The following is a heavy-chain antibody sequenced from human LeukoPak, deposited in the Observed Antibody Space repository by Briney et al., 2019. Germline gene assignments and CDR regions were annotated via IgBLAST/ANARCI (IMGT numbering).Heavy chain of an antibody. J-gene: IGHJ4*02. CDR2: ISGSSGAT. V-gene: IGHV3-23*01. CDR1: GFTFSSYS. Sequence: GGSPRPSCAASGFTFSSYSMAWVRQAPGKGLEWVSIISGSSGATFYADSVKGRFTISRDNSKNTLYLEMSSLRAEDTAVYYCAKEGDRGFVVADYFDYWGQGTLVTVSS. D-gene: IGHD2-15*01. CDR3: AKEGDRGFVVADYFDY.